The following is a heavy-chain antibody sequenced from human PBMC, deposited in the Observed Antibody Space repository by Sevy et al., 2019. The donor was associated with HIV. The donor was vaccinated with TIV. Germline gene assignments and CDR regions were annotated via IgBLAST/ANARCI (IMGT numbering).Heavy chain of an antibody. CDR3: TSMLGATPFDY. CDR2: IRSNANSYAT. Sequence: WGCLRLSCAASGFTFSGSAMHWVRQASGKGLERVGRIRSNANSYATAYAASVKGRFTISRDDSKNTAYLQINILKTDDTAVHYCTSMLGATPFDYWGQGTMVSVSS. CDR1: GFTFSGSA. J-gene: IGHJ4*02. D-gene: IGHD1-26*01. V-gene: IGHV3-73*01.